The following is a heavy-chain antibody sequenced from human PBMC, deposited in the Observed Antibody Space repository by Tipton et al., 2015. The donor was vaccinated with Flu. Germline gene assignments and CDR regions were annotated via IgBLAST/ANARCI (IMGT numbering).Heavy chain of an antibody. CDR2: IYPTDSDT. D-gene: IGHD3-10*01. Sequence: QLVQSGAELKKPGESLKISCKGSGYSFTTYWIGWVRQMPGKGLEWMGVIYPTDSDTRYSPSFQGQVSFSVDKSISTAYLQWSSLKASDSAMYYCVRHPGIGSTPYYHYGMDVWGQGTTVTVSS. CDR1: GYSFTTYW. CDR3: VRHPGIGSTPYYHYGMDV. V-gene: IGHV5-51*01. J-gene: IGHJ6*02.